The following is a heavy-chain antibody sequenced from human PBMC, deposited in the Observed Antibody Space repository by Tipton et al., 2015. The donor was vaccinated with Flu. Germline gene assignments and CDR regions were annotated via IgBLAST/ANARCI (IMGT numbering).Heavy chain of an antibody. J-gene: IGHJ4*02. Sequence: TLSLTCGVSGGSYSSYYWSWIRQAPGKGLEWIGEINHTGDTHSNPSLRSRLTISADVSKRQFSLQLTSISAADAGVYFCACRLVSYFDFLTRFDDGYYEYWGQGTPVAVSS. CDR3: ACRLVSYFDFLTRFDDGYYEY. V-gene: IGHV4-34*01. CDR1: GGSYSSYY. CDR2: INHTGDT. D-gene: IGHD3-9*01.